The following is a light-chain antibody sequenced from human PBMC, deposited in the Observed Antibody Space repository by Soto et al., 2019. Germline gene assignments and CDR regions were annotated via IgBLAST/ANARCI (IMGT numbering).Light chain of an antibody. CDR2: AAS. J-gene: IGKJ2*01. Sequence: IQLTQSPSSLSASVGDRVTITCRTSQNVNRYLNWYQEQPGKAPKLLIYAASILQSGVPSRFSGSGSGTDFTLAISRLEPEDFAVYYCQHYGTSLYTFGQGTKLEIK. V-gene: IGKV1-39*01. CDR3: QHYGTSLYT. CDR1: QNVNRY.